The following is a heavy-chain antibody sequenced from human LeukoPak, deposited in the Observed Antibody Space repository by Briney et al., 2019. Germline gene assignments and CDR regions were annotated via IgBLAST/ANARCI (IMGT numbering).Heavy chain of an antibody. D-gene: IGHD2-21*01. CDR2: ISGGGRTT. CDR3: AKNVVFTRYFDS. J-gene: IGHJ4*02. CDR1: GFTFSNHA. V-gene: IGHV3-23*01. Sequence: PGVSLTLSCAACGFTFSNHAMSCLRQSPGKGVQWVSVISGGGRTTEYADSVKGRFTVSRDNTVNTLSLHMDRLRVEDTAIYYCAKNVVFTRYFDSWGQGNLVTVSS.